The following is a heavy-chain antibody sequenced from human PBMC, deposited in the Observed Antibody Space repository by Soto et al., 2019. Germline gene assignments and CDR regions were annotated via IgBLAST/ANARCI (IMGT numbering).Heavy chain of an antibody. D-gene: IGHD6-6*01. J-gene: IGHJ6*02. CDR3: ARSSIAARYYYYGMDV. CDR2: ISAYNGNT. Sequence: QVQLVQSGAEVKKPGASVKVSCKASGYTFTSYGISWVRQAPGQGLEWMGWISAYNGNTNYAQKLQGRVTMTTDTATSTAYMELRSLRSDDTAVYYCARSSIAARYYYYGMDVWGQGTTVTVSS. V-gene: IGHV1-18*01. CDR1: GYTFTSYG.